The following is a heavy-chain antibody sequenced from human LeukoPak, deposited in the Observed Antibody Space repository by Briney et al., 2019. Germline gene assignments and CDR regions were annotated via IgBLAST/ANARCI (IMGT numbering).Heavy chain of an antibody. D-gene: IGHD7-27*01. CDR3: ARQPAMGRSGDY. CDR1: GYSFTSYC. CDR2: IDPSDSET. J-gene: IGHJ4*02. Sequence: GEPLKISCKASGYSFTSYCVGWVRQMPGKGLEWMGIIDPSDSETRYTPSFQGQVTISVDKSLTTADLQWNSLKASDTAMYYCARQPAMGRSGDYWGQGTLVTVSS. V-gene: IGHV5-51*01.